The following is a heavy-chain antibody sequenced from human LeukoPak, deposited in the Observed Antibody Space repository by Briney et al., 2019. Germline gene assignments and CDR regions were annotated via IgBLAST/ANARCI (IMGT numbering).Heavy chain of an antibody. J-gene: IGHJ4*02. CDR3: ASGLRTDDENDTDY. CDR1: GYTFTSYG. Sequence: ASVKVSCKASGYTFTSYGISWVRQAPGQGLEWMGWISAYNGNTNYAQKLQGRVTMTTDTSTSTAYMELRSLRSDDTAVYYCASGLRTDDENDTDYWGQGTLVTVSS. CDR2: ISAYNGNT. V-gene: IGHV1-18*01. D-gene: IGHD3-16*01.